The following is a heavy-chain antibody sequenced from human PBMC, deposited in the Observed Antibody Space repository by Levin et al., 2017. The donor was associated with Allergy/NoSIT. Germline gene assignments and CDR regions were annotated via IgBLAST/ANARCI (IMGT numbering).Heavy chain of an antibody. J-gene: IGHJ2*01. CDR2: IRSKANSYAT. D-gene: IGHD4-17*01. CDR1: GFTFSGSA. Sequence: GESLKISCAASGFTFSGSAMHWVRQASGKGLEWVGRIRSKANSYATAYAASVKGRFTISRDDSKNTAYLQMNSLKTEDTAVYYCTRPAFYGDYSYWYFDLWGRGTLVTVSS. CDR3: TRPAFYGDYSYWYFDL. V-gene: IGHV3-73*01.